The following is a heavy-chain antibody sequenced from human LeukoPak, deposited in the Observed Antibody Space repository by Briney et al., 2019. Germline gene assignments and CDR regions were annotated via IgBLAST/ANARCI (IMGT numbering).Heavy chain of an antibody. Sequence: GASVKVSCKASGYTFTSYAIRWVRQAPGQRLEWMGWINAGNGNRKYSQKFQDRVTITREPSATTAYMELNSLTSEDTAVYYCARVSDDSGWNFDYWGQGTLVTVSS. D-gene: IGHD6-19*01. CDR3: ARVSDDSGWNFDY. CDR2: INAGNGNR. CDR1: GYTFTSYA. J-gene: IGHJ4*02. V-gene: IGHV1-3*01.